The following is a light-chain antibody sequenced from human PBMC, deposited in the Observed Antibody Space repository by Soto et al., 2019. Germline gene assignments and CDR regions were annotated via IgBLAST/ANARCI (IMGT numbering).Light chain of an antibody. CDR1: SGHSSYI. J-gene: IGLJ2*01. CDR3: ETWDSNTVV. CDR2: LEGSGSY. Sequence: QSVLTQSSSASASLGSSVKLICTLSSGHSSYIIAWHQQQPGKAPRYLMKLEGSGSYNKGSGVPDRFSGSSSGADRYLTISNLQSEDEADYYCETWDSNTVVFGGGTKLTVL. V-gene: IGLV4-60*03.